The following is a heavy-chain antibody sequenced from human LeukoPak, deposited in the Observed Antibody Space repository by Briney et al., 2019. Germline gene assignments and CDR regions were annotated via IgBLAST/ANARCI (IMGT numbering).Heavy chain of an antibody. CDR2: ISWNSGSI. CDR3: AKVSFDWLLVYYFDY. CDR1: GFTFDDYA. V-gene: IGHV3-9*01. Sequence: SLRLSCAASGFTFDDYAMHWVRQAPGKGLEWVSGISWNSGSIGYADSVKGRFTISRDNAKNSLYLQMNSLRAEDTALYYCAKVSFDWLLVYYFDYWGPGTLVTVSS. J-gene: IGHJ4*02. D-gene: IGHD3-9*01.